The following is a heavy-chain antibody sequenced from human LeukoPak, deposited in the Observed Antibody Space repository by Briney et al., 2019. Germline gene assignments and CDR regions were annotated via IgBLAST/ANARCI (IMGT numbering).Heavy chain of an antibody. J-gene: IGHJ6*03. V-gene: IGHV4-4*07. CDR3: ARDRAAAGINYYYYMDV. Sequence: SETLSLTCTVSGGSLSSYYWSWIRQPAGKGLEWIGRIYTSGSTNYNPSLKSRVTISVDTSKNQFSLKLSSVTAADTAVYYCARDRAAAGINYYYYMDVWGKGTTVTVSS. D-gene: IGHD6-13*01. CDR1: GGSLSSYY. CDR2: IYTSGST.